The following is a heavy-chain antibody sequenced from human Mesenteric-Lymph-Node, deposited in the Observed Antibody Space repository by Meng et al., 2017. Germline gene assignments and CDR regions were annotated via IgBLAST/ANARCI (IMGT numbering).Heavy chain of an antibody. CDR2: IYYSGST. D-gene: IGHD4-17*01. Sequence: QVQRQQSGPSLVEPSETLSLTCTVSGGSISSGNHYWSWIRQHPGKGLEYIGYIYYSGSTYYNPSLKSRVIISVDTSKNQFSLRLNSVTAADTAVYYCASLYGDSSVWYLDLWGRGTLVTVSS. J-gene: IGHJ2*01. CDR1: GGSISSGNHY. V-gene: IGHV4-31*03. CDR3: ASLYGDSSVWYLDL.